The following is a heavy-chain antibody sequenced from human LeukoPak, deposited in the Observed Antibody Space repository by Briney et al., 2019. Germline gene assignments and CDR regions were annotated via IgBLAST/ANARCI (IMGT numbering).Heavy chain of an antibody. CDR2: INPNSGGT. CDR1: GYTFTGYY. V-gene: IGHV1-2*02. J-gene: IGHJ4*02. CDR3: ARELLWFGELQFPFDY. Sequence: GASVKVSCKASGYTFTGYYMHWVRQAPGQGLGRMGWINPNSGGTNYAQKFQGRVTMTRDTSISTAYMELSRLRSDDTAVYYCARELLWFGELQFPFDYWGQGTLVTVSS. D-gene: IGHD3-10*01.